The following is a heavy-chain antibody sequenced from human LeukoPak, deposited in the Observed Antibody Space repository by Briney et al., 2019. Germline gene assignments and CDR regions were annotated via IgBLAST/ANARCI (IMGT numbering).Heavy chain of an antibody. CDR3: ATDPAAAGTFDY. CDR1: GCTLTELS. CDR2: FDPEDGET. V-gene: IGHV1-24*01. Sequence: ASVKVSCKVSGCTLTELSMHWVRQAPGKGLEWMGGFDPEDGETIYAQKFQGRVTMTEDTSTDTAYMELSSLRSEDTAVYYCATDPAAAGTFDYWGQGTLVTVSS. J-gene: IGHJ4*02. D-gene: IGHD6-13*01.